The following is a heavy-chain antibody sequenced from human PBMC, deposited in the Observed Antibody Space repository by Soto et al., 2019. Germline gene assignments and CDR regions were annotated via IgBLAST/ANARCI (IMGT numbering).Heavy chain of an antibody. V-gene: IGHV1-69*12. Sequence: QVQLVQSGAEVKKPESSVKVSCKAPGGTFSTYAISWVRQAPGQGLEWMGGIIPMFGTANYAQRFQDRVTITADEPTNTVDRELSSLRSEDTAVYFCARGIQLWLRRINTGYSGWGQGTLVTVSS. J-gene: IGHJ4*02. CDR2: IIPMFGTA. D-gene: IGHD5-18*01. CDR1: GGTFSTYA. CDR3: ARGIQLWLRRINTGYSG.